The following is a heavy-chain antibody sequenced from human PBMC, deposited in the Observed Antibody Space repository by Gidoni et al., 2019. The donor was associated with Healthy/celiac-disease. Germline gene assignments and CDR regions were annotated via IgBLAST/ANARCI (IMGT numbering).Heavy chain of an antibody. J-gene: IGHJ6*02. Sequence: QVQLVESGGGVVQPGRSLRLSCAASGFTFSSYGMHWVRQAPGKGLEWVAVIWDDGSNKYYADSVKGRFTIARDNSKNKLYLQMNSLRAEDTAVYYCARVYYDFWSGYMSMGSPYYYGMDVWGQGTTVTVSS. V-gene: IGHV3-33*01. CDR1: GFTFSSYG. CDR2: IWDDGSNK. CDR3: ARVYYDFWSGYMSMGSPYYYGMDV. D-gene: IGHD3-3*01.